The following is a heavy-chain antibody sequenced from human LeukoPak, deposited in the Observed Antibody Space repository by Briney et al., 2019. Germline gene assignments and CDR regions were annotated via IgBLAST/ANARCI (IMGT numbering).Heavy chain of an antibody. J-gene: IGHJ5*02. CDR1: GFTFSNYW. D-gene: IGHD3-3*01. Sequence: PGGSLRLSCAASGFTFSNYWMSWVRQAPGKGLEWVANIKQDESEKYYVDSVKGRFTISRDNANNSLYLQMNSLRAEDTAVYYCATITTNWFDTWGQGTLVTVSS. V-gene: IGHV3-7*01. CDR2: IKQDESEK. CDR3: ATITTNWFDT.